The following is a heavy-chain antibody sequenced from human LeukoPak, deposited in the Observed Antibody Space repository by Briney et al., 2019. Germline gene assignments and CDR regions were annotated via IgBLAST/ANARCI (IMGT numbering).Heavy chain of an antibody. J-gene: IGHJ4*02. CDR3: AKIFPERTNFWSGYYWFDY. D-gene: IGHD3-3*01. CDR1: GFTFSSYA. CDR2: ISGSGGST. V-gene: IGHV3-23*01. Sequence: PGGSLRLSCAASGFTFSSYAMSWVRLAPGKGLEWVSAISGSGGSTYYADSVKGRFTISRDNSKNTLCLQMNSLRAEDTAVYYCAKIFPERTNFWSGYYWFDYWGQGTLVTVSS.